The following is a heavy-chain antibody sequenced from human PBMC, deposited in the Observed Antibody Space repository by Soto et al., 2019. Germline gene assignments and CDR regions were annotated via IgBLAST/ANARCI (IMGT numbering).Heavy chain of an antibody. J-gene: IGHJ4*02. CDR3: ARYCSGGSCYSSLVH. D-gene: IGHD2-15*01. Sequence: ASVKVSCKASGYTFTIYDINWVRQATGQGLEWMGWMNPNSGNTGYAQKFQGRVTMTRNTSISTAYMELSSLRSEDTAVYYCARYCSGGSCYSSLVHWGQGTLVTVSS. V-gene: IGHV1-8*01. CDR2: MNPNSGNT. CDR1: GYTFTIYD.